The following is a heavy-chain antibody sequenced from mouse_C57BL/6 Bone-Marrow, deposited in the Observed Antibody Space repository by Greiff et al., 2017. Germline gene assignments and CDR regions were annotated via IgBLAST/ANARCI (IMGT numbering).Heavy chain of an antibody. CDR3: AREAYYGSSSDYAMDY. CDR1: GFTFSDYY. Sequence: EVKVEESEGGLVQPGSSMKLSCTASGFTFSDYYMAWVRQVPEKGLEWVANINYDGSSTYYLDSLKSRFIISRDNAKNILYLQMSSLKSEDTATYYCAREAYYGSSSDYAMDYWGQGTSVTVSS. CDR2: INYDGSST. V-gene: IGHV5-16*01. J-gene: IGHJ4*01. D-gene: IGHD1-1*01.